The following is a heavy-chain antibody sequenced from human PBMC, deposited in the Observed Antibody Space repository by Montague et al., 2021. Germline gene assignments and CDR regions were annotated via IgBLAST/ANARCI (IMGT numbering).Heavy chain of an antibody. CDR2: TFNTGSS. CDR3: ARSLYCIGGSCYSGFDP. V-gene: IGHV4-39*01. Sequence: SETLSLTCTVSGGSISSNSYWWARIRQPPGKGLEYVGTTFNTGSSYYSPSLKSRVTISVDTSKNQFSLRLRAVTAADTAVYYCARSLYCIGGSCYSGFDPWGQGTLVTVSS. D-gene: IGHD2-15*01. CDR1: GGSISSNSYW. J-gene: IGHJ5*02.